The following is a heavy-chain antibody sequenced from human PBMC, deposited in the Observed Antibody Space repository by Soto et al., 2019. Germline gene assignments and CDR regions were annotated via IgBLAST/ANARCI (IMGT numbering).Heavy chain of an antibody. Sequence: SVKVSCKACGGTISSYAISSVRQAPGQGLEWMRGIIPIFGTANYAQKFQGRVTITADESTSTAYMELSSLRSEDTAVYYCARDYSVSSSLPGYWGQGTLVTVSS. CDR3: ARDYSVSSSLPGY. CDR1: GGTISSYA. V-gene: IGHV1-69*13. J-gene: IGHJ4*02. D-gene: IGHD6-13*01. CDR2: IIPIFGTA.